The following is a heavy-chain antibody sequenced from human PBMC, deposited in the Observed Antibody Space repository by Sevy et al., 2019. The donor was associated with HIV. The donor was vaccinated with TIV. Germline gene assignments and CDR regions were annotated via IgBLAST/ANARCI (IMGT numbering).Heavy chain of an antibody. D-gene: IGHD2-15*01. Sequence: GGSLRLSCAASGFTFSRYAMHWVRQAPGKGLEWLGPISYNGNYTYYADSVKGRFTISRDNSKNTLYLQMNSLRAEDTAVYYCARDAGATNSGDHIWAFDYRGQGTLVTVSS. J-gene: IGHJ4*02. CDR1: GFTFSRYA. CDR3: ARDAGATNSGDHIWAFDY. V-gene: IGHV3-30-3*01. CDR2: ISYNGNYT.